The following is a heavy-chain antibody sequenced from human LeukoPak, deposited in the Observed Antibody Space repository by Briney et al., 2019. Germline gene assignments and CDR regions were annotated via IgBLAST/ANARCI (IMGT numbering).Heavy chain of an antibody. CDR2: IWYDGSNI. Sequence: GGSLRLSCAASGFTFSSYGMHWVRQAPGKGLEGVAVIWYDGSNIYYADSVKGRFTISRDNSKNTLYLQMNSLRAEDTAVYYCAKSLYYDSSGYYTDWGQGTLVTVSS. CDR1: GFTFSSYG. V-gene: IGHV3-33*06. CDR3: AKSLYYDSSGYYTD. J-gene: IGHJ4*02. D-gene: IGHD3-22*01.